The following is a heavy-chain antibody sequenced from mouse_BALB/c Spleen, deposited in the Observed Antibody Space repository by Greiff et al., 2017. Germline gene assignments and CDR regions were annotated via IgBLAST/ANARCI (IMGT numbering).Heavy chain of an antibody. Sequence: VQLQQSGAELARPGASVKMSCKASGYTFTSYTMHWVKQRPGQGLEWIGYINPSSGYTNYNQKFKDKATLTADKSSSTAYMQLSSLTSEDTAVYYCARGLRRRKPYAMDYWGQGTSVTVSS. CDR2: INPSSGYT. V-gene: IGHV1-4*01. J-gene: IGHJ4*01. CDR1: GYTFTSYT. D-gene: IGHD2-2*01. CDR3: ARGLRRRKPYAMDY.